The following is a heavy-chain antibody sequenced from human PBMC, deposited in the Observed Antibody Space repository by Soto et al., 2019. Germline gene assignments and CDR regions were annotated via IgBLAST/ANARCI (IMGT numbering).Heavy chain of an antibody. D-gene: IGHD2-15*01. CDR3: ARLFGCSGGSCYFDP. CDR1: GDSISSSTYY. V-gene: IGHV4-39*01. Sequence: SETLSLTCTVSGDSISSSTYYWAWTRQPPGMGLEWIGSINYSGRTYYSPSVKSRITISVDTSKNQYSLKLHSVTATDTAVYYCARLFGCSGGSCYFDPWGQGTLVTVSS. J-gene: IGHJ5*02. CDR2: INYSGRT.